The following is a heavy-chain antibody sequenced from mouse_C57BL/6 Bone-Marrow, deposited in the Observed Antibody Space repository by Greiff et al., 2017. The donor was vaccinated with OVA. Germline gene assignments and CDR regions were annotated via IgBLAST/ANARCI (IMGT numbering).Heavy chain of an antibody. CDR3: ANGNPRWYFDV. CDR2: INPSNGGT. D-gene: IGHD2-1*01. J-gene: IGHJ1*03. CDR1: GYTFTSYW. Sequence: VQLQQSGTELVKPGASVKLSCKASGYTFTSYWMHWVKQRPGQGLEWIGNINPSNGGTNYNEKFKCKATLTVDKSSSTAYMQLSSLTSEDSAVYYCANGNPRWYFDVWGTGTTVTVSS. V-gene: IGHV1-53*01.